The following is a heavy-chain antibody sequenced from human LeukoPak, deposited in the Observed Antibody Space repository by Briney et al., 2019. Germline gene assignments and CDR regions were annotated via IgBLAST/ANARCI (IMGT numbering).Heavy chain of an antibody. CDR1: GLTVGSKY. Sequence: GGSLRLSCAASGLTVGSKYMGWVRQAPGKGLEWVSAISGSGGSTYYADSVKGRFTISRDNSKNTLYLQMNSLRAEDTAVYYCAKAATVTTPYDYWGQGTLVTVSS. J-gene: IGHJ4*02. V-gene: IGHV3-23*01. CDR2: ISGSGGST. D-gene: IGHD4-17*01. CDR3: AKAATVTTPYDY.